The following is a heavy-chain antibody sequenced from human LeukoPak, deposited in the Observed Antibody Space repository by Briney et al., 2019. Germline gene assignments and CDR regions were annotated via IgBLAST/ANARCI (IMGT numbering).Heavy chain of an antibody. V-gene: IGHV5-10-1*01. CDR1: GXSFTSYW. CDR3: ASSGSSLYFLIC. J-gene: IGHJ4*02. D-gene: IGHD1-26*01. CDR2: IDPSDSYT. Sequence: PGESLKISCKGSGXSFTSYWISWVRQMPGKGLEWMGRIDPSDSYTNYSPSFQGHVTISADKSISTAYLQWSSLKASDTAMYYCASSGSSLYFLICWGQGTLVTVSS.